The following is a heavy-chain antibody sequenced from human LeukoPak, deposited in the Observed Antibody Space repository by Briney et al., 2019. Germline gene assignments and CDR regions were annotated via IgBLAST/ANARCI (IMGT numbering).Heavy chain of an antibody. J-gene: IGHJ3*02. V-gene: IGHV4-61*02. D-gene: IGHD3-22*01. Sequence: PSETLSLTCTVSGGSISSGSYYWSWIRQPAGKGLEWIGRIYSSGSTNYNPSLKSRVTMSVDTSKSQFFLKLSSVTAADTAVYYCARARSGSSGYFSALDIWGQGTMVTVSS. CDR3: ARARSGSSGYFSALDI. CDR2: IYSSGST. CDR1: GGSISSGSYY.